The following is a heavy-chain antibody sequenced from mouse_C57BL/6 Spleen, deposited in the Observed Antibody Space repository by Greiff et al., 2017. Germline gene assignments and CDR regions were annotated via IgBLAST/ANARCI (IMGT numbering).Heavy chain of an antibody. D-gene: IGHD2-3*01. V-gene: IGHV2-5*01. CDR2: IWRGGST. Sequence: QVQLQQSGPGLVQPSQSLSITCTVSGFSLTSYGVHWVRQSPGKGLEWLGVIWRGGSTDYNAAFMSRLSITKDNSKSQVFFKMNSLQADDTAIYYCAKGEDGYPGDYFDYWGQGTTLTVSS. CDR1: GFSLTSYG. CDR3: AKGEDGYPGDYFDY. J-gene: IGHJ2*01.